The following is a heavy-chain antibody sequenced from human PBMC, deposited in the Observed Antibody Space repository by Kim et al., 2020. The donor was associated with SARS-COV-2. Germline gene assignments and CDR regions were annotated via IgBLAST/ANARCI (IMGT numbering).Heavy chain of an antibody. CDR2: TYYRSKWYN. Sequence: SQTLSLTCAISGDSVSSNSAAWNWIRQSPSRGLEWLGRTYYRSKWYNDYAVSVKSRITINPDTSKNQFSLQLNSVTPEDTAVYYCARDPTFPFGIAAADPVTPFNTWFDPWGQGTLVTVSS. J-gene: IGHJ5*02. CDR3: ARDPTFPFGIAAADPVTPFNTWFDP. CDR1: GDSVSSNSAA. V-gene: IGHV6-1*01. D-gene: IGHD6-13*01.